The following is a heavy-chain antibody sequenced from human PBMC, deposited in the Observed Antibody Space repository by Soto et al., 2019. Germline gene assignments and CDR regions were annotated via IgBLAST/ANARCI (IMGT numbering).Heavy chain of an antibody. V-gene: IGHV1-18*04. CDR1: GYTFTTYG. Sequence: QVQLVQSGGEVRKPGASVKVSCKASGYTFTTYGISWVRQAPGQGLEWMGWISPYNGTTKYAEKFQGAMTMITDTATSTAYMDLRSLRSDDTAVYYCARDGERDTGLNFYYYLHGMDAWGQGTRVTVSS. J-gene: IGHJ6*02. CDR3: ARDGERDTGLNFYYYLHGMDA. D-gene: IGHD1-1*01. CDR2: ISPYNGTT.